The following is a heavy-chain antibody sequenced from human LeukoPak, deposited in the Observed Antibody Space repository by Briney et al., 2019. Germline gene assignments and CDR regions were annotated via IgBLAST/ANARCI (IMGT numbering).Heavy chain of an antibody. V-gene: IGHV3-7*01. D-gene: IGHD6-13*01. CDR3: ARDAAVQQLGYYYYYMDV. CDR2: IKQDGSEK. J-gene: IGHJ6*03. CDR1: GFTVRNIY. Sequence: QSGGSLRLSCAASGFTVRNIYISWVRQAPGKGLEWVANIKQDGSEKYYVDSVKGRFTISRDNAKNSLYLQMNSLRAEDTAVYYCARDAAVQQLGYYYYYMDVWGKGTTVTVSS.